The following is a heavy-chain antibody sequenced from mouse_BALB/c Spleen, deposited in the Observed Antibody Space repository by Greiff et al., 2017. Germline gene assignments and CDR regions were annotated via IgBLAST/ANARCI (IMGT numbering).Heavy chain of an antibody. CDR3: ARRAPFITTATYAMDY. D-gene: IGHD1-2*01. CDR1: GFTFSSFG. Sequence: EVMLVESGGGLVQPGGSRKLSCAASGFTFSSFGMHWVRQAPEKGLEWVAYISSGSSTIYYADTVKGRFTISRDNPKNTLFLQMTSLRSEDTAMYYCARRAPFITTATYAMDYWGQGTSVTVSS. CDR2: ISSGSSTI. J-gene: IGHJ4*01. V-gene: IGHV5-17*02.